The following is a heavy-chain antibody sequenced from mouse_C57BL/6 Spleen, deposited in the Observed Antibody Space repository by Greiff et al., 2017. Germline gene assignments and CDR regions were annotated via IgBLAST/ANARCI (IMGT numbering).Heavy chain of an antibody. CDR2: INPSNGGT. CDR3: ARFSYDYDAWLAY. D-gene: IGHD2-4*01. V-gene: IGHV1-81*01. J-gene: IGHJ3*01. CDR1: GYTFTSYG. Sequence: VQVVESGAELARPGASVKLSCKASGYTFTSYGISWVKQRTGPGLELIGNINPSNGGTNYNEKFQSKATLNVTKSSRTAYMQLSRLTSEDSAVYYCARFSYDYDAWLAYWGQGTLVTVSA.